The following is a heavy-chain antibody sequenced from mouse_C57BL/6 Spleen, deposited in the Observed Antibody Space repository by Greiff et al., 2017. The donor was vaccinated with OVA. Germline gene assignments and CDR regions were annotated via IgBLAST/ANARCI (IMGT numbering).Heavy chain of an antibody. CDR3: ARSVYDYAWFAY. CDR2: IYPRSGNT. CDR1: GYTFTSYG. D-gene: IGHD2-4*01. J-gene: IGHJ3*01. V-gene: IGHV1-81*01. Sequence: VKLVESGAELARPGASVKLSCKASGYTFTSYGISWVKQRTGQGLEWIGEIYPRSGNTYYNEKFKGKATLTADKSSRTAYMELRSLTSEDSAVYFCARSVYDYAWFAYWGQGTLVTVSA.